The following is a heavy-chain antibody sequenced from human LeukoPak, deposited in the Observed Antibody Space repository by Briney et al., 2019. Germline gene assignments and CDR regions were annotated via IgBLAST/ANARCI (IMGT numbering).Heavy chain of an antibody. CDR2: IRYDGSNK. CDR3: ARERHYFGSGSHPLFGY. D-gene: IGHD3-10*01. Sequence: GGSLRLSCAASGFTFSSYGMHWVRQAPGKGLEWVAFIRYDGSNKYYADSVKGRFTISRDNSKNTLYLQMSSLRAEDTAVYYCARERHYFGSGSHPLFGYWGQGTLVTVSS. V-gene: IGHV3-30*02. J-gene: IGHJ4*02. CDR1: GFTFSSYG.